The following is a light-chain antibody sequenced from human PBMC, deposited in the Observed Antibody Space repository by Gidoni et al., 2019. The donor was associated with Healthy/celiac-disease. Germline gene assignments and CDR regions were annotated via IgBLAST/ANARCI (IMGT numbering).Light chain of an antibody. Sequence: QTVVTQEPSFSVSPGGTVTLTCGLSSGSVSTSYYPSWYQQTPGQAPRTLIYSTNTRSSGVPERFSGSILGNKAALTITGAQADDESDYYCVLYMGSGTWVFGGGTKLTVL. CDR2: STN. CDR3: VLYMGSGTWV. V-gene: IGLV8-61*01. CDR1: SGSVSTSYY. J-gene: IGLJ3*02.